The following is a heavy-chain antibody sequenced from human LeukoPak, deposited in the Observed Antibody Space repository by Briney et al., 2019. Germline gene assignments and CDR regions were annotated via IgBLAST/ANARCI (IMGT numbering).Heavy chain of an antibody. Sequence: GGSLRLSCAASGFTFSSYSMNWVRQAPGKGLEWVSSISSSSSYIYYADSVKGRFTISRDNAKNSLYLQMDSLRAEDTAVYYCARDRSVLLWFGESPVGGWFDPWGQGTLVTVSS. CDR3: ARDRSVLLWFGESPVGGWFDP. CDR2: ISSSSSYI. D-gene: IGHD3-10*01. CDR1: GFTFSSYS. J-gene: IGHJ5*02. V-gene: IGHV3-21*01.